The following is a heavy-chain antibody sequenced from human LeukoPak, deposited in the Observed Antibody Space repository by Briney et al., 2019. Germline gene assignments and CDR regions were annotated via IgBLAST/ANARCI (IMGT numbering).Heavy chain of an antibody. CDR2: ISYDGSNK. J-gene: IGHJ3*02. D-gene: IGHD1-26*01. V-gene: IGHV3-30*14. CDR1: GFTFSSYA. Sequence: GRSLRLSYAASGFTFSSYAMHWVRQAPGKGLEWVAVISYDGSNKYYADSVKGRFTISRDNSKNTLYLQMNSLRAEDTAVYHCARGGSYLSAFDIWGQGTMVTVSS. CDR3: ARGGSYLSAFDI.